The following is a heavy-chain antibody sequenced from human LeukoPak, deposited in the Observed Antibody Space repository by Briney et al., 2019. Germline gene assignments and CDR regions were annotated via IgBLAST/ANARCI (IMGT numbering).Heavy chain of an antibody. CDR3: TRFMVRGVIIYMDV. CDR1: GFTFGDYA. V-gene: IGHV3-49*04. CDR2: IRSKAYGGTT. D-gene: IGHD3-10*01. Sequence: QSGGSLRLSCTASGFTFGDYAMGWVRQAPGKGLEWVGFIRSKAYGGTTEYAASVKGRFTMSRDDSKSIAYLQMNSLKTEDTAVYYCTRFMVRGVIIYMDVWGKGTTVTVSS. J-gene: IGHJ6*03.